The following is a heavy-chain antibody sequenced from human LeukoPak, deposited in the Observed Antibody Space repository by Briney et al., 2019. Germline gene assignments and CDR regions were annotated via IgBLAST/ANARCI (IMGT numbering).Heavy chain of an antibody. D-gene: IGHD3-16*01. CDR3: ARGSIMITFGGVSDY. CDR2: LSAYNGNT. CDR1: GYTFTSYG. V-gene: IGHV1-18*01. J-gene: IGHJ4*02. Sequence: ASVKVSCKASGYTFTSYGISWVRQAPGQGLEWMGWLSAYNGNTNYAQKLQGRVTMTTDTSTSTAYMELRSLRSDDTAVYYCARGSIMITFGGVSDYWGQGTLVTVSS.